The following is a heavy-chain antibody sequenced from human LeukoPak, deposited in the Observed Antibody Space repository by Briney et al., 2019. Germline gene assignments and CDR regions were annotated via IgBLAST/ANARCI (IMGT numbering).Heavy chain of an antibody. D-gene: IGHD4-17*01. V-gene: IGHV1-69*13. CDR2: IIPIFGTA. CDR1: GYTFTSYD. J-gene: IGHJ4*02. CDR3: ASGDDYGDLPFDY. Sequence: GASVKVSCKASGYTFTSYDINWVRQAPGQGLEWMGGIIPIFGTANYAQKFQGRVTITADESTSTAYMELSSLRSEDTAVYYCASGDDYGDLPFDYWGQGTLVTVSS.